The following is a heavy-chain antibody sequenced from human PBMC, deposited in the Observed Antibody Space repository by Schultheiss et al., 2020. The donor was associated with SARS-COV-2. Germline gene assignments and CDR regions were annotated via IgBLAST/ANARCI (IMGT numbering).Heavy chain of an antibody. CDR3: ARVPSIVVVITTPLGGFDY. CDR2: INHSGST. V-gene: IGHV4-59*08. Sequence: SETLSLTCTVSGGSISSYYWSWIRQPPGKGLEWIGEINHSGSTYYNPSLKSRVTISVDTSKNQFSLKLSSVTAADTAVYYCARVPSIVVVITTPLGGFDYWGQGTLVTVSS. J-gene: IGHJ4*02. D-gene: IGHD3-22*01. CDR1: GGSISSYY.